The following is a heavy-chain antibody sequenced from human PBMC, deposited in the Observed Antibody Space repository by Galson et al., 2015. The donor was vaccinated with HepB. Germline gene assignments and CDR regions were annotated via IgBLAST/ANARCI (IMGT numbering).Heavy chain of an antibody. CDR2: ITSNGLGT. CDR3: AKDTYASATD. Sequence: SLRLSCAASGFTFNRYAMNWVRQAPEKGLEWVSTITSNGLGTCYADSVKGRFTISRDISMSTLYLQMDSLRAGDTAIYYCAKDTYASATDWGQGTLVTVSS. CDR1: GFTFNRYA. V-gene: IGHV3-23*01. J-gene: IGHJ4*02. D-gene: IGHD3-16*01.